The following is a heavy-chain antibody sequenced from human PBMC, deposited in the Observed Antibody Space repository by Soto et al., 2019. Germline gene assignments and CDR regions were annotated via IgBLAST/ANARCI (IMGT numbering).Heavy chain of an antibody. CDR1: GGSISSYY. V-gene: IGHV4-59*01. CDR2: IYYSGST. Sequence: SETLSLTCTVSGGSISSYYWSWIRQPPGKGLEWIGYIYYSGSTNYNPSLKSRVTISVDTSKNQFSLKLSSVTAADTAVYYCARVVVPAAIGWFDPWGQGTLVTVSS. D-gene: IGHD2-2*01. J-gene: IGHJ5*02. CDR3: ARVVVPAAIGWFDP.